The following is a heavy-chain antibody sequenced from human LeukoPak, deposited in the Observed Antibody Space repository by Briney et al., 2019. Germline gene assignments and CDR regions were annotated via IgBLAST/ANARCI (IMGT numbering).Heavy chain of an antibody. CDR3: ARDRGMTTVSYYGMDV. CDR2: IIPILGIA. CDR1: GGTFSSYA. D-gene: IGHD4-17*01. Sequence: SVKVSCKASGGTFSSYAISWVRQAPGQGLEWMGRIIPILGIANYAQKFQGRVTITADKSTSTAYMGLSSLRSEDTAVYYCARDRGMTTVSYYGMDVWGQGTTVTVSS. J-gene: IGHJ6*02. V-gene: IGHV1-69*04.